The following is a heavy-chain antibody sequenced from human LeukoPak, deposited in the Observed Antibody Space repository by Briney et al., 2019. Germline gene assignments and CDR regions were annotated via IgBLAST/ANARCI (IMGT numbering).Heavy chain of an antibody. CDR2: IIPIFGAA. J-gene: IGHJ5*02. CDR3: ARAPFNRITMVRGVIGWLDP. Sequence: SVKVSCKASGGTFSSYAISWVRQAPGQGLEWMGGIIPIFGAANYAQKFQGRVTITADESTSTAYMELSSLRSEDTAVYYCARAPFNRITMVRGVIGWLDPWGQGTLVTVSS. V-gene: IGHV1-69*13. CDR1: GGTFSSYA. D-gene: IGHD3-10*01.